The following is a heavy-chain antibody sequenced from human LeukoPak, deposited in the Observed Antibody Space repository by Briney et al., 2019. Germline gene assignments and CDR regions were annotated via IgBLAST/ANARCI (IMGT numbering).Heavy chain of an antibody. CDR3: ARIDGSGSHYYYYYYMDV. CDR2: ISAYNGNT. CDR1: GYTFTSYG. D-gene: IGHD3-10*01. J-gene: IGHJ6*03. V-gene: IGHV1-18*01. Sequence: ASVKVSCKASGYTFTSYGISWVRQAPGQGREWMGWISAYNGNTNYAQKLQGRVTMTTDTSTSTAYMELRSLRSDDTAVYYCARIDGSGSHYYYYYYMDVWGKGTTVTVSS.